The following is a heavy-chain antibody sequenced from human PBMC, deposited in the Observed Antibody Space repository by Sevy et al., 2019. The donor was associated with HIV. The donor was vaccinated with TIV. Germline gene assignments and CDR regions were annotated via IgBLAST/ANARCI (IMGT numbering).Heavy chain of an antibody. Sequence: GGSLRLSCTASGLTFSSYSMNWVRQAPGKGLEWVSSISSSSSYIYYRDSVKGRFTISRDNAKNSVYLQMNSLRDDDTAVYYCAKALNPALESMLEVNLRSLKGFDVWGQGTMVTVSS. D-gene: IGHD3-22*01. J-gene: IGHJ3*01. CDR3: AKALNPALESMLEVNLRSLKGFDV. CDR2: ISSSSSYI. CDR1: GLTFSSYS. V-gene: IGHV3-21*04.